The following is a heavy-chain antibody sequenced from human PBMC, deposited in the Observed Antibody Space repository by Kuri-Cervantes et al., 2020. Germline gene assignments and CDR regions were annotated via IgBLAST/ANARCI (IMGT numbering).Heavy chain of an antibody. Sequence: ASVKVSCKASGYTFTSYAIHWVRQAPGQRLEWMAWINGGNGNTKYSQKFQDRVTITRDTSASTAYMELSSLRSEDTAVYYCARGKLSVAAAGTYWFDPWGQGTLVTDSS. CDR2: INGGNGNT. D-gene: IGHD6-13*01. J-gene: IGHJ5*02. V-gene: IGHV1-3*01. CDR1: GYTFTSYA. CDR3: ARGKLSVAAAGTYWFDP.